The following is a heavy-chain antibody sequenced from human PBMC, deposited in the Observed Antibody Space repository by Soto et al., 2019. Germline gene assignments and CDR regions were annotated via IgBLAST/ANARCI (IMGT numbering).Heavy chain of an antibody. V-gene: IGHV4-30-2*03. CDR3: ARRSPGSSPPFDY. Sequence: PSETLSLTCTVSGGSISSGDYYWIWIRQPPGKGLEWIGYIYHSGSTYYNPSLMSRVTISVDTSKNQFSLKLSSVTAADTAVYYCARRSPGSSPPFDYWGQGTLVTVSS. D-gene: IGHD1-26*01. CDR1: GGSISSGDYY. J-gene: IGHJ4*02. CDR2: IYHSGST.